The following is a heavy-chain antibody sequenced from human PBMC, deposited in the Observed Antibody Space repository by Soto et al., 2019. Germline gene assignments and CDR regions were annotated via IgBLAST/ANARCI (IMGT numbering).Heavy chain of an antibody. CDR3: ERDPPRYFTSSPEGAGL. CDR2: INPKTGDT. D-gene: IGHD2-21*01. Sequence: ASVKVSCKASGYTFTDSHIHWVRQASGQGLEWLGWINPKTGDTNYPQKFQGRITMTRDTSMSTAYMELTNLTSDDTAVYYCERDPPRYFTSSPEGAGLWGQGTLVTVSS. CDR1: GYTFTDSH. J-gene: IGHJ4*02. V-gene: IGHV1-2*02.